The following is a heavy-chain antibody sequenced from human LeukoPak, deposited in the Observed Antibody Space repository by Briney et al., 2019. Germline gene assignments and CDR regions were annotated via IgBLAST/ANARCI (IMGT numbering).Heavy chain of an antibody. CDR1: GYTFTSYG. Sequence: ASVKVSCKASGYTFTSYGISWVRQAPGQGLEWMGWISAYNGNTNYAQRLQGRVTMTTDTSTSTAYMELRSLRSDDTAVYYCARLPTVTTFRLLEEDYWGQGTLVTVSS. D-gene: IGHD4-17*01. J-gene: IGHJ4*02. CDR3: ARLPTVTTFRLLEEDY. V-gene: IGHV1-18*01. CDR2: ISAYNGNT.